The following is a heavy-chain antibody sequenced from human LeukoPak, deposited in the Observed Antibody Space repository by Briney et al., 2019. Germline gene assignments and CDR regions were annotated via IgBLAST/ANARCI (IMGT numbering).Heavy chain of an antibody. J-gene: IGHJ4*02. CDR2: ISSSSSYI. V-gene: IGHV3-21*01. CDR1: GFTFSSYS. D-gene: IGHD6-13*01. Sequence: GGSLRLSCAASGFTFSSYSMNWVRQAPGKGLEWASSISSSSSYIYYADSVKGRFTISRDNAKNPLYLQMNSLRAEDTAVYYCARGQGIAAAGDDYWGQGTLVTVSS. CDR3: ARGQGIAAAGDDY.